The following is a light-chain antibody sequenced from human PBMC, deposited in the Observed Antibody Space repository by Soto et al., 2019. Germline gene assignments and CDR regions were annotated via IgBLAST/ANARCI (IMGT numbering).Light chain of an antibody. CDR1: QSVSSN. V-gene: IGKV3-15*01. J-gene: IGKJ1*01. CDR2: GAS. CDR3: QQYRT. Sequence: EIVMTQSPATLSVSPGVRATLSCRASQSVSSNLAWYQQNPGQAPRLLIYGASTRATGIPARFSGSGSGTEFTLTISSLQSEDFAVYYCQQYRTFGQGTKVEI.